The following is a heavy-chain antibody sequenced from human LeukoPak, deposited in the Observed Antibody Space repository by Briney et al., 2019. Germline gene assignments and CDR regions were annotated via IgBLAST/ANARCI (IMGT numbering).Heavy chain of an antibody. CDR3: TRDRCSSTSCYFDY. Sequence: PGGSLRLSCVASGFTFSNYWMSWVRQAPGKGLEWVANINQDGSEKYYVDSVEGRFTISRDNAKNALYLQMNSLRAEDTAVYYCTRDRCSSTSCYFDYWGQGTLVTVSS. CDR1: GFTFSNYW. CDR2: INQDGSEK. J-gene: IGHJ4*02. D-gene: IGHD2-2*01. V-gene: IGHV3-7*01.